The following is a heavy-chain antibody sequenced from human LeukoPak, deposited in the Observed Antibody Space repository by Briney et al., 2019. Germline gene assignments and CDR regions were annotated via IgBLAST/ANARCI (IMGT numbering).Heavy chain of an antibody. Sequence: EASVKVSCKASGYTFTSYGISWVRQAPGQGLEWMGWISAYNGNTNYAQKLQGRVTMTTDTSTSTAYMELRSLRSDDTAVYYCARGRITMVRGVIDLGYWGQGTLVTVSS. CDR3: ARGRITMVRGVIDLGY. V-gene: IGHV1-18*01. CDR2: ISAYNGNT. D-gene: IGHD3-10*01. J-gene: IGHJ4*02. CDR1: GYTFTSYG.